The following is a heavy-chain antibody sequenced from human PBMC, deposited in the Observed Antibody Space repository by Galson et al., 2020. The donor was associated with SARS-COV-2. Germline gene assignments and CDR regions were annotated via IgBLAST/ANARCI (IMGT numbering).Heavy chain of an antibody. CDR3: AKDGGYSYGSDYYYYGMDV. CDR1: GFTLSSYG. V-gene: IGHV3-33*06. Sequence: GGSLRLSCAASGFTLSSYGMHWVRQAPGKGLEWVAVIWYDGSNKYYADSVKGRFTITRDNSKNTLYLQMNSLRAEDTAVYYCAKDGGYSYGSDYYYYGMDVWGQGTTVTVSS. CDR2: IWYDGSNK. D-gene: IGHD5-18*01. J-gene: IGHJ6*02.